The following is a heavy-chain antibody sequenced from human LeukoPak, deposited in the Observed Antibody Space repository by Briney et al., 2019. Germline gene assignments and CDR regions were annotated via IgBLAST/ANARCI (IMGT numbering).Heavy chain of an antibody. D-gene: IGHD3-10*01. Sequence: GTLSLTCAVYGGSFSGYYWSWIRQPPGKGLEWIGEINHSGSTNYNPSLTSRVTISVDTSKNQFSLKLSSVTAADTAVYYCARATALSGTYYYGSGSYVDYWGQGTLVTVSS. CDR2: INHSGST. CDR1: GGSFSGYY. V-gene: IGHV4-34*01. J-gene: IGHJ4*02. CDR3: ARATALSGTYYYGSGSYVDY.